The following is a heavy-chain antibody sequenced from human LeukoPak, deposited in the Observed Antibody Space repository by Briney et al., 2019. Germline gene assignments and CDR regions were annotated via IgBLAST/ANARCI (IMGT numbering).Heavy chain of an antibody. J-gene: IGHJ4*02. Sequence: QPGRFLRLSCAASGFTFSNYAMHWVRQAPGKGLEWVAVISYDGSNKYYTDSVKGRFTISRDNSKNTLYLQMNSLRAEDTAVYYCANGEWLSIIDYWGQGTLVTVSS. V-gene: IGHV3-30*04. CDR3: ANGEWLSIIDY. CDR1: GFTFSNYA. CDR2: ISYDGSNK. D-gene: IGHD3-3*01.